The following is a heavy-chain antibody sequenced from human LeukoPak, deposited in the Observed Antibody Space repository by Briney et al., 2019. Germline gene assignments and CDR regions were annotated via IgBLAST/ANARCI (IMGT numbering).Heavy chain of an antibody. J-gene: IGHJ5*02. CDR3: ATRSGHSWFDP. CDR2: IFYSGST. D-gene: IGHD3-10*01. V-gene: IGHV4-39*07. CDR1: GGSIRFSSYY. Sequence: TSETLSLTCTVSGGSIRFSSYYWGWIRQPPGKGLECIGSIFYSGSTFYNPSLKSRVTISVDTSKNQFSLKLSSVTAADTAVYYCATRSGHSWFDPWGQGTLVTVSS.